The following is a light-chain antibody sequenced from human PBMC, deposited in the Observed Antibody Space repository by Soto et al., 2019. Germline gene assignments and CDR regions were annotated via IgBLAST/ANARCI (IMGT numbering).Light chain of an antibody. CDR1: QTVRSN. CDR3: QQYDYWVS. CDR2: GAS. V-gene: IGKV3-15*01. J-gene: IGKJ1*01. Sequence: EIVMTQSPATLSLSPGERATLSCRASQTVRSNLAWYQQKPGQAPRLLIYGASTRATGIPARFGGSGSGTEFTLTISSLQSEDSAIYYCQQYDYWVSFGQDTKVEIK.